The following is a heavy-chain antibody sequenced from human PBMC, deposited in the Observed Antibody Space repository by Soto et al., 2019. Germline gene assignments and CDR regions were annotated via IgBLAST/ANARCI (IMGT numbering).Heavy chain of an antibody. Sequence: PGGSLRLSCAASGFTFSNYAMSWVRQAPGKGLEWVSGISGSGGSTYYADSVKGRFTISRDNSKNTLYLQMNSLRAEDTAVYYCAKGPLITMVRGRQYFDYWGQGTLVTVSS. CDR2: ISGSGGST. CDR3: AKGPLITMVRGRQYFDY. D-gene: IGHD3-10*01. J-gene: IGHJ4*02. V-gene: IGHV3-23*01. CDR1: GFTFSNYA.